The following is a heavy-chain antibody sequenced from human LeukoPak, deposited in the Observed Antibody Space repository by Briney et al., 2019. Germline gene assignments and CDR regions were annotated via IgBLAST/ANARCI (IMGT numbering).Heavy chain of an antibody. CDR1: GFTFSSYG. Sequence: GGSLRLSCAVSGFTFSSYGMHWVRQAPGKGLEWVAVIWYDGSNKYYADSVKGRFTISRDNSKNTLYLQMNSLRAEDTAVYYCARAYCSSTSCYINYYYGMDVWGQGTTVTVS. V-gene: IGHV3-33*01. D-gene: IGHD2-2*02. J-gene: IGHJ6*02. CDR2: IWYDGSNK. CDR3: ARAYCSSTSCYINYYYGMDV.